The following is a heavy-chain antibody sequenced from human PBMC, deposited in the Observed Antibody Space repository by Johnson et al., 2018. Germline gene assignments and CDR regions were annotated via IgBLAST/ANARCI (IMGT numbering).Heavy chain of an antibody. CDR2: ISNSGSTI. CDR1: GFTFSDDY. V-gene: IGHV3-11*04. CDR3: ARAWMNMVTFGGVTFQP. J-gene: IGHJ1*01. D-gene: IGHD3-16*01. Sequence: QVQLVESGGGLVKPGGSLRLSCAASGFTFSDDYMSWIRQAPGKGLEWVSYISNSGSTIYYADSVKGRFAISRDNAKNSLYLQMNSLRPEDTAVYYCARAWMNMVTFGGVTFQPWGQGTLVTVSS.